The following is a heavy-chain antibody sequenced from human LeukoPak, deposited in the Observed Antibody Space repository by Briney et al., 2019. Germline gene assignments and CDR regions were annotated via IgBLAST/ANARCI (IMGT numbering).Heavy chain of an antibody. J-gene: IGHJ4*02. D-gene: IGHD6-6*01. Sequence: GESLKISCKGSGYSFTSYWIGWVRQMPGKGLEWMGIIYPGDSDTRYSPSFQGQVTISADKSICTAYLQWSSLKASDTAMYYCARQLRKYSHMSDYWGQGTLVTVSS. V-gene: IGHV5-51*01. CDR1: GYSFTSYW. CDR2: IYPGDSDT. CDR3: ARQLRKYSHMSDY.